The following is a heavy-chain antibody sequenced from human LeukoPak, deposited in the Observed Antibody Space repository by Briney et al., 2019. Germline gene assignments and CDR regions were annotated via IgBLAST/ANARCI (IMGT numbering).Heavy chain of an antibody. V-gene: IGHV1-45*02. D-gene: IGHD3-22*01. J-gene: IGHJ4*02. Sequence: GASVKVSCKASGYTFTYRYLHWVRQAPGQALEWMGWITPFNGNTNYAQKFQDRVTITRDRSKSTAYMELSSLRSEDTAMYYCARGAYYYDSSGYFDYWGQGTLVTVSS. CDR2: ITPFNGNT. CDR3: ARGAYYYDSSGYFDY. CDR1: GYTFTYRY.